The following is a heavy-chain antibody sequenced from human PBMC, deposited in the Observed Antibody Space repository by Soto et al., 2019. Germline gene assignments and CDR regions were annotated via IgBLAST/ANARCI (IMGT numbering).Heavy chain of an antibody. CDR3: NTPNISDYY. J-gene: IGHJ4*02. Sequence: TGGSLRLSCAASGFTFSKAWMSWVRQAPGKGLEWVGRIKAKSDGGTTDYAAPLKGRFTISRDDSKNTLYLQMSSLKIEDTAVYFCNTPNISDYYWGQGALVTVSS. CDR1: GFTFSKAW. D-gene: IGHD3-22*01. V-gene: IGHV3-15*05. CDR2: IKAKSDGGTT.